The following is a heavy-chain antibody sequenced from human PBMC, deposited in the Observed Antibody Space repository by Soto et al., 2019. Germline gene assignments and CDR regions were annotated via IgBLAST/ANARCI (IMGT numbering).Heavy chain of an antibody. J-gene: IGHJ6*02. CDR1: GFTFSSYA. V-gene: IGHV3-30-3*01. D-gene: IGHD3-22*01. Sequence: GGSLRLSCAASGFTFSSYAMHWVRQAPGKGLEWVAVISYDGSNKYYADSVKGRFTISRDNSKNTLYLQMNSLRAEDTAVYYCARDTVYETMSHYGMDVWGQGTTVTVSS. CDR2: ISYDGSNK. CDR3: ARDTVYETMSHYGMDV.